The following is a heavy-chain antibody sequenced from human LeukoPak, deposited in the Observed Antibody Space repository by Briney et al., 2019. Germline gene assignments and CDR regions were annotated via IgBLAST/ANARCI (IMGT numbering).Heavy chain of an antibody. CDR1: GGTFSSYA. V-gene: IGHV1-69*04. Sequence: ASVKVSCKASGGTFSSYAISWVRQAPGQGLEWMGRIIPILGIANYAQKFQGRVTITADKSTSTAYMELSSLRSEDTAVYYCASGGLTGPPIYYYYGMDVWGQGTTVTVSS. CDR3: ASGGLTGPPIYYYYGMDV. CDR2: IIPILGIA. J-gene: IGHJ6*02. D-gene: IGHD7-27*01.